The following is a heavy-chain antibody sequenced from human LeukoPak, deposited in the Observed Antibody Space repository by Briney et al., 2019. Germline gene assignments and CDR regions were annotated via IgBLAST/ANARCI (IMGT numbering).Heavy chain of an antibody. CDR1: GFTFSSYG. D-gene: IGHD3-22*01. V-gene: IGHV3-30*02. CDR3: ARDPDSSGYYPVYYFDY. CDR2: IRYDGSNK. Sequence: GGSLRLSCAASGFTFSSYGMHWVRQAPGKGLEWVAFIRYDGSNKYYADSVKGRFTISRDNSKNTLYLQMNRLRAEDTAVYYCARDPDSSGYYPVYYFDYWGQGTLVTVSS. J-gene: IGHJ4*02.